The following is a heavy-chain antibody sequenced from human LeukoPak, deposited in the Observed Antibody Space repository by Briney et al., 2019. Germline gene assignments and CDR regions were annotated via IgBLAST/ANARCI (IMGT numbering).Heavy chain of an antibody. CDR2: INPSGGSI. Sequence: GASVKVSCKASGYIFTSYYMYWVRQAPGQGLEWMGIINPSGGSIRYAQKFQGRVTMTRDTSTSTVYMELSSLRSEDTAVYYCARVKGIAAAGTRYYYMDVWGKGTTVTISS. J-gene: IGHJ6*03. D-gene: IGHD6-13*01. CDR3: ARVKGIAAAGTRYYYMDV. CDR1: GYIFTSYY. V-gene: IGHV1-46*01.